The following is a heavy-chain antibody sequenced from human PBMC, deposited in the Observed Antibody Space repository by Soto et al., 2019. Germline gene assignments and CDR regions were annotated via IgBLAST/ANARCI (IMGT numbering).Heavy chain of an antibody. CDR3: ARDEGVPEGSGWFHYYYGMDV. V-gene: IGHV1-18*01. J-gene: IGHJ6*02. D-gene: IGHD6-19*01. CDR1: GYTFTSYG. CDR2: ISAYNGNT. Sequence: QVQLEQSGAEVKKPGASVKVSCKASGYTFTSYGISWVRQAPGQGLEWMGWISAYNGNTNYAQKLQGRVTMTTDTSTSTAYMELRSLRSDDTAVYYCARDEGVPEGSGWFHYYYGMDVWGQGTTVTVSS.